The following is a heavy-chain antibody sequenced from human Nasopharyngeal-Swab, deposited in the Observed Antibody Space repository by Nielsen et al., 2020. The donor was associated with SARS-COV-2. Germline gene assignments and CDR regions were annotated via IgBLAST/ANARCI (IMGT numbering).Heavy chain of an antibody. V-gene: IGHV3-30*02. Sequence: GESLKISCAASGFTFSSYGMHWVRQAPGKGLEWVAFIRYDGSNKYYADSVKGRFTISRGNSKNTLYLQMNSLRAEDTAVYYCAKDRVIYGSGYYYMDVWGKGTTVTVSS. CDR2: IRYDGSNK. D-gene: IGHD3-10*01. CDR1: GFTFSSYG. CDR3: AKDRVIYGSGYYYMDV. J-gene: IGHJ6*03.